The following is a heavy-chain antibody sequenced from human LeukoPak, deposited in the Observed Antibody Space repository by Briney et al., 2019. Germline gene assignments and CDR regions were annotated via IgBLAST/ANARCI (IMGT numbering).Heavy chain of an antibody. V-gene: IGHV3-21*01. D-gene: IGHD2-15*01. CDR2: ISSSSSYI. Sequence: GGSLRLSCAASAFTFSSYSMNWVRQAPGKGLEWVSSISSSSSYIYYADSVKGRFTISRDNAKNSLYLQMNSLRAEDTAVYYCARSSSRYCSGGSCYSGVLGYFDYWGQGTLVTVSS. J-gene: IGHJ4*02. CDR3: ARSSSRYCSGGSCYSGVLGYFDY. CDR1: AFTFSSYS.